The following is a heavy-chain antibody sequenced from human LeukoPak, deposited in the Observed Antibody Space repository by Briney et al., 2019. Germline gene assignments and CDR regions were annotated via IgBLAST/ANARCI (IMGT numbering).Heavy chain of an antibody. V-gene: IGHV3-23*01. CDR2: ISGSGGST. D-gene: IGHD3-16*01. J-gene: IGHJ4*02. Sequence: GGSLRLSCAASGFTFSSYAMSWVRQAPGKGLEWVSAISGSGGSTYYADSVKGRFTISRDNSKNTLYLQMNSLRAEDTAVYYCAKDGRGYDYVWGSYYFDYWGQGTLVTVSS. CDR3: AKDGRGYDYVWGSYYFDY. CDR1: GFTFSSYA.